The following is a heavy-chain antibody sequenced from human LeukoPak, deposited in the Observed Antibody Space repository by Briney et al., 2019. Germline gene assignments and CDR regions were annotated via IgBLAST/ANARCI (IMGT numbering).Heavy chain of an antibody. D-gene: IGHD3-3*01. CDR1: GGSISSYY. CDR2: IYTSGST. CDR3: ARGRHHRFGVVIMRHFDY. J-gene: IGHJ4*02. Sequence: SETLSLTCTVSGGSISSYYWSWIRQPAGKGLEWIGRIYTSGSTNYNPSLKSRVTMSVDTSKNQFSLKLSSVTAADTAVYYCARGRHHRFGVVIMRHFDYWGQGTLVTVSS. V-gene: IGHV4-4*07.